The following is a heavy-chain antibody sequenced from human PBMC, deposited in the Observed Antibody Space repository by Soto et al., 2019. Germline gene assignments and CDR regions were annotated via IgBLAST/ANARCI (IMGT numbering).Heavy chain of an antibody. D-gene: IGHD6-19*01. CDR1: GFTFSSYG. J-gene: IGHJ4*02. V-gene: IGHV3-30*18. CDR3: ANPEEISSGWYL. Sequence: QVQLVESGGGVVQPGRSLRLSCAASGFTFSSYGMHWVRQAPGKGLEWVAVISYDGSNKYYADSVKGRFTISRDNSKNTLYLQMNILRAEDTAVYYCANPEEISSGWYLWGQGTLVTVSS. CDR2: ISYDGSNK.